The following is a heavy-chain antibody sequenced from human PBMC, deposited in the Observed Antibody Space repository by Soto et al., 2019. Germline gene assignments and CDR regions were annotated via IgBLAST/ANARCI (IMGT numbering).Heavy chain of an antibody. D-gene: IGHD2-2*01. CDR3: AREVEHFVGSTEWFDP. CDR2: IIPIFGTA. Sequence: SVKVSCKASGGTFSSYAISWVRQAPGQGLEWMGGIIPIFGTANYAQKFQGRVTITADKSTSTAYMELSSLRSEDTAVYYCAREVEHFVGSTEWFDPWGQGTLVTVSS. CDR1: GGTFSSYA. J-gene: IGHJ5*02. V-gene: IGHV1-69*06.